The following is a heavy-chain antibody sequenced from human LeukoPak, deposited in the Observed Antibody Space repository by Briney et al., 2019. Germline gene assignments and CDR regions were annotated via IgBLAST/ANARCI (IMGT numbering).Heavy chain of an antibody. D-gene: IGHD6-19*01. V-gene: IGHV1-69*13. CDR2: IIPIFGTA. Sequence: ASVKVSCKASGGTFSSYAISWVRQAPGQGLEWMGGIIPIFGTANYAQKFQGRVTITADESTSTAYMELSSLRSEDTAVYYCASFDSSTNFDYWGQGTLVTVSS. CDR3: ASFDSSTNFDY. J-gene: IGHJ4*02. CDR1: GGTFSSYA.